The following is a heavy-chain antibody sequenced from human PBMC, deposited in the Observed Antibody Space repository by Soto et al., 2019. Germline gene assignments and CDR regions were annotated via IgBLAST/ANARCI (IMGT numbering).Heavy chain of an antibody. Sequence: EEQLVESGGALVQPGGSLRLSCVASGFTFHDHAMHWVRQVPGKGLEWVSFITWNGGSLAYADSIKGRFTISRDNAKNSLYLRMNSLRAEDTAFYYCTRGYCTVGSCAFDIWGQGTVVTVSS. CDR2: ITWNGGSL. D-gene: IGHD2-8*02. V-gene: IGHV3-9*01. J-gene: IGHJ3*02. CDR1: GFTFHDHA. CDR3: TRGYCTVGSCAFDI.